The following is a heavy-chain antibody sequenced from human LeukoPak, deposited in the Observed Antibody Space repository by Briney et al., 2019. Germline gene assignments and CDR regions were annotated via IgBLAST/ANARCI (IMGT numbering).Heavy chain of an antibody. CDR3: ARGELGAIAAAGTPAPA. Sequence: SGGSLRLSCAASGFTVSSNFMGWVRQAPGKGLEWVSVIYSGGDAYYADSVKGRFTISRDNSKNMIYLEMSSLKAEDMAVYYCARGELGAIAAAGTPAPAWGQGTLVTVSS. J-gene: IGHJ5*02. CDR2: IYSGGDA. V-gene: IGHV3-66*01. CDR1: GFTVSSNF. D-gene: IGHD6-13*01.